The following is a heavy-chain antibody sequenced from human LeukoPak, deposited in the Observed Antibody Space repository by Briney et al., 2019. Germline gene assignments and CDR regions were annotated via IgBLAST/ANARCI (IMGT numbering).Heavy chain of an antibody. J-gene: IGHJ4*02. Sequence: GGSLRLSCAASGFTLSSYSMNWVRQAPGKGLEWGSSISSSSSHIYYADSVKGRFTISRDNAKNSLYLQMNSLSAEDTAVYYCERERRCSSTSCPFDYWGQGTLVTVSS. CDR2: ISSSSSHI. V-gene: IGHV3-21*01. CDR3: ERERRCSSTSCPFDY. CDR1: GFTLSSYS. D-gene: IGHD2-2*01.